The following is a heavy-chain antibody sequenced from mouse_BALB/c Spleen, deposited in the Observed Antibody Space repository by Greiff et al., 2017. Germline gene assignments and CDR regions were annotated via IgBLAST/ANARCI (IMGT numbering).Heavy chain of an antibody. CDR2: ISYSGST. J-gene: IGHJ4*01. D-gene: IGHD2-3*01. CDR3: ARVYDGYYYAMDY. CDR1: GYSITSDYA. V-gene: IGHV3-2*02. Sequence: EVKLMESGPGLVKPSQSLSLTCTVTGYSITSDYAWNWIRQFPGNKLEWMGYISYSGSTSYNPSLKSRISITRDTSKNQFFLQLNSVTTEDTATYYCARVYDGYYYAMDYWGQGTSVTVSS.